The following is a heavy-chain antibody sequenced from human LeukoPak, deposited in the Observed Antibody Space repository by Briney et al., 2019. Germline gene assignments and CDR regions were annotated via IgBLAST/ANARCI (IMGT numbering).Heavy chain of an antibody. CDR2: VSVNGGTT. CDR3: ARDCSSTSCHGGADY. Sequence: SGGSLRLSCAASGFTFSSCALSWVRQAPGKGLERVSTVSVNGGTTYYAASVKGRFTISRDNAKNSLYLQMNSLRAEDTAVYYCARDCSSTSCHGGADYWGQGTLVTVSS. J-gene: IGHJ4*02. CDR1: GFTFSSCA. D-gene: IGHD2-2*01. V-gene: IGHV3-23*01.